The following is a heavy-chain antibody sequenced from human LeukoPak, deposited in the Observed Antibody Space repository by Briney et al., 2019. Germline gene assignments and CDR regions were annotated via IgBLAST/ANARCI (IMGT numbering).Heavy chain of an antibody. V-gene: IGHV4-39*01. CDR1: GGSFSSSDYY. CDR2: IYYSGTT. D-gene: IGHD1-14*01. J-gene: IGHJ3*02. CDR3: ARHEWGITNAFDI. Sequence: PETLSLTCTVSGGSFSSSDYYWGWIRQPPGKGLEWIVSIYYSGTTYYNPSLKSRVTISVDTSKEQFSLKLRSVTAADTAVYYCARHEWGITNAFDIWGQGTMVTVSS.